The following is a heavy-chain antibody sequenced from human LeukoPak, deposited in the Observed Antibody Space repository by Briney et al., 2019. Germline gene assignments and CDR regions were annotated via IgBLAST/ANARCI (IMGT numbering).Heavy chain of an antibody. CDR2: SSTSGSTI. CDR3: ARARDYLGSSFDL. V-gene: IGHV3-11*01. J-gene: IGHJ2*01. D-gene: IGHD2/OR15-2a*01. Sequence: PGGSLRLSCAASGFTISDYYMSWIRQAPGKGLEWVSYSSTSGSTIYYADSVKGRFTISRDNAKNSLYLQMNSLRAEDTALYYCARARDYLGSSFDLWGRGTLLTVSS. CDR1: GFTISDYY.